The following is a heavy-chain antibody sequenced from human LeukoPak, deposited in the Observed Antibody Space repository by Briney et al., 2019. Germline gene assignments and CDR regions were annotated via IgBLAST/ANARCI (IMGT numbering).Heavy chain of an antibody. V-gene: IGHV3-30*18. CDR1: GFTFSSYG. Sequence: GGSLRLSCAASGFTFSSYGMHWVRQAPGKGLEWVAVISYDGSNKYYADSVKGRFTIPRGNSKNTLYLQMNSLRAEDTAVYYCAKDKGIVVVPAAMGFDYWGQGTLVTVSS. J-gene: IGHJ4*02. D-gene: IGHD2-2*01. CDR2: ISYDGSNK. CDR3: AKDKGIVVVPAAMGFDY.